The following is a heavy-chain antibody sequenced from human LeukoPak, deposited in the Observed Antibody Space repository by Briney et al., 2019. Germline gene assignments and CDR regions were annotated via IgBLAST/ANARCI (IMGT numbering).Heavy chain of an antibody. CDR1: GFTFSSYS. CDR3: AREGSIVPHQDLDS. Sequence: GGSLRLSRVASGFTFSSYSMNWVRQAPGKGLEWLSSINSRGSGEYYADSVKGRFTISRDNAKNSLYLQMNSLRVEDTAVYYCAREGSIVPHQDLDSWGQGSLVTVSS. D-gene: IGHD2-8*01. J-gene: IGHJ4*02. CDR2: INSRGSGE. V-gene: IGHV3-21*01.